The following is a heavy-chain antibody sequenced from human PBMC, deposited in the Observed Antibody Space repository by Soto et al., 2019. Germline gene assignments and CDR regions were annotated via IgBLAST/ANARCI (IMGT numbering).Heavy chain of an antibody. CDR3: VRDRYSSSGWFDP. V-gene: IGHV6-1*01. D-gene: IGHD3-10*01. CDR1: GDSVSSYSAA. CDR2: TYYRSRFFS. J-gene: IGHJ5*02. Sequence: SQTLSLTCAISGDSVSSYSAAWNWVRQSPSGGLEWLGRTYYRSRFFSDYAESVKSRIIINPDTSKNQFSLQLRSVTPEDTAVYYCVRDRYSSSGWFDPWGQGTPVTVSS.